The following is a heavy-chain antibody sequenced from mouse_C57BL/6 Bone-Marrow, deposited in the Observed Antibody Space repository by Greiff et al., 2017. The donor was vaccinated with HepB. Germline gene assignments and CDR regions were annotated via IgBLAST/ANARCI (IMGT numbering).Heavy chain of an antibody. V-gene: IGHV1-52*01. CDR3: ARGEGMVTTGHYYAMDY. J-gene: IGHJ4*01. CDR1: GYTFTSYW. Sequence: QVQLQQPGAELVRPGSSVKLSCKASGYTFTSYWMHWVKQRPIQGLEWIGNIDPSDSETHYNQKFKDKATLTVDKSSSTAYMQLSSLTSEDSAVYYCARGEGMVTTGHYYAMDYWGQGTSVTVSS. CDR2: IDPSDSET. D-gene: IGHD2-2*01.